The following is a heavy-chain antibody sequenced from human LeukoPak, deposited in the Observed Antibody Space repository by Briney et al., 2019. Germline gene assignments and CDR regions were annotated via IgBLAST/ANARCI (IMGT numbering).Heavy chain of an antibody. CDR3: ARGLYDSSWYYLDY. J-gene: IGHJ4*02. CDR1: GDSVSSNSAA. Sequence: SPTLSLTFAISGDSVSSNSAAWNWLRQSPSRGLEWLGSTYYRSKWSNDYAVSVKRRITINPDTSKNQFSLQLNSVTPEDTAVYYCARGLYDSSWYYLDYWGQGTLVTVSS. D-gene: IGHD3-22*01. V-gene: IGHV6-1*01. CDR2: TYYRSKWSN.